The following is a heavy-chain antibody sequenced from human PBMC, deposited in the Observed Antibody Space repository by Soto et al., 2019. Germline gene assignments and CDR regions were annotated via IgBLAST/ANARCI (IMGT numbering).Heavy chain of an antibody. V-gene: IGHV1-18*01. CDR2: ISPYSGNT. D-gene: IGHD3-16*01. CDR3: AKVDNYVTPNPQEV. Sequence: QVQLVQSGDEVRKPGSSVKVSCKASGYIFVNYGIAWVRQAPGQGLEWMGWISPYSGNTHYASKVQGRLTMTTDTSTSKTYIDLGSLTSDDTGVYYCAKVDNYVTPNPQEVWGQGTTVTVSS. J-gene: IGHJ6*02. CDR1: GYIFVNYG.